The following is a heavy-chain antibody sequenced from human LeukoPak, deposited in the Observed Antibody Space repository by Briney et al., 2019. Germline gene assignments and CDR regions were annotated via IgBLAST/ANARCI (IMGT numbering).Heavy chain of an antibody. CDR2: IYTSGST. V-gene: IGHV4-61*02. D-gene: IGHD2-2*01. CDR3: ARVASVPAATFDY. CDR1: GGSISSGSYY. J-gene: IGHJ4*02. Sequence: SETLSLTCTVSGGSISSGSYYWSWIRQPAGKGLEWFGRIYTSGSTNYNPSLKRRVTISVDTSKNQFSLKLSSVTATDTAVYYCARVASVPAATFDYWGQGTLVTVSS.